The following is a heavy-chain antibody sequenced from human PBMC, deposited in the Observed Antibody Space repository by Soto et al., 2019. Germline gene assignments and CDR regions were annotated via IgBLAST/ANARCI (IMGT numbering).Heavy chain of an antibody. V-gene: IGHV3-33*01. D-gene: IGHD2-15*01. Sequence: QVQLVESGGGVVQPGRSLRLSCAASGFTFSSYGMHWVRQAPGKGLEWVAVIWYDGSNKYYADSVKGRFTISRDNSKNTLYLQMNSLRAEDTAVYYCARDFSCSGGSCYPDYWGQGTLVTVSS. CDR3: ARDFSCSGGSCYPDY. CDR2: IWYDGSNK. CDR1: GFTFSSYG. J-gene: IGHJ4*02.